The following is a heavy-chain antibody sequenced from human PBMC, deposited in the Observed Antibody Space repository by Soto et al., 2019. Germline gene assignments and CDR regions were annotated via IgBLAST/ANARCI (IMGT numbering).Heavy chain of an antibody. D-gene: IGHD2-2*01. CDR3: AKVIGVVPGARSAFDI. J-gene: IGHJ3*02. CDR1: GFTLSSYA. Sequence: EVQLLESGGGLVQPGGSLRLSCAASGFTLSSYAMRWVRQAPGKGLEWVSAISGSGGSTHYADSVKGRFTISRDNSKNTLYLQMKSLRAEDTAVYYCAKVIGVVPGARSAFDIWGQGTMVTVSS. V-gene: IGHV3-23*01. CDR2: ISGSGGST.